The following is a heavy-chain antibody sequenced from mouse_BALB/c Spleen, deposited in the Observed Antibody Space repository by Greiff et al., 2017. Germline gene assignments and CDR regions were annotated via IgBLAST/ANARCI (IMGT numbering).Heavy chain of an antibody. Sequence: EGMLVESGGGLVKPGGSLKLSCAASGFTFSSYTMSWVRQTPEKRLEWVATISSGGSYTYYPDSVKGRFTISRDNAKNTLYLQMSSLKSEDTAMYYCTREGNPYAMDYWGQGTSVTVSS. CDR3: TREGNPYAMDY. D-gene: IGHD2-1*01. V-gene: IGHV5-6-4*01. J-gene: IGHJ4*01. CDR1: GFTFSSYT. CDR2: ISSGGSYT.